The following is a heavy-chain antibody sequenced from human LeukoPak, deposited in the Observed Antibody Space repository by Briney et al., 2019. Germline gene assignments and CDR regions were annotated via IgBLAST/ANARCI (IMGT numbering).Heavy chain of an antibody. CDR1: GYTFTGYY. V-gene: IGHV1-2*06. D-gene: IGHD6-19*01. CDR2: INPNSGGT. Sequence: ASVKVSCKASGYTFTGYYMHWVRQAPGQGLEWMGRINPNSGGTNYAQKFQGRVTMTRDTSISTAYMELSRLRSDDTAVYYCARAPIKQWLWFPPDYWGQGTLVTVSS. J-gene: IGHJ4*02. CDR3: ARAPIKQWLWFPPDY.